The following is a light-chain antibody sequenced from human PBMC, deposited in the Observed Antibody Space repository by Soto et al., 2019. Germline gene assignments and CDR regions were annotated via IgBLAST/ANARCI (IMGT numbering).Light chain of an antibody. CDR2: RNS. CDR1: SSNIGSNY. Sequence: QLVLTQPPSASGTPGQRVTISCSGSSSNIGSNYVYWYQQLPGTAPKLLMYRNSQRPSGVPDRFSCSKSGTSASLAISGLRSEDEADYYCAAWDDSLSGWLFGGGTKLTVL. J-gene: IGLJ3*02. CDR3: AAWDDSLSGWL. V-gene: IGLV1-47*01.